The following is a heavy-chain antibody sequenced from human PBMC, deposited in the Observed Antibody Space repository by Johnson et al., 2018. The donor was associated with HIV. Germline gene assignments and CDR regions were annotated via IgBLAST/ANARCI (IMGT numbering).Heavy chain of an antibody. CDR2: ISYDGSNK. D-gene: IGHD1-26*01. J-gene: IGHJ3*02. Sequence: QVQLVESGGGLIQPGGSLRLSCAASGFTFSSYAMHWVRQAPGKGLEWVAVISYDGSNKYYADSVKGRFTISRDNAKKSLYLQMNSLRAGDTAVYYCARVWEGAFDIWGQGTMVTVSS. V-gene: IGHV3-30*04. CDR1: GFTFSSYA. CDR3: ARVWEGAFDI.